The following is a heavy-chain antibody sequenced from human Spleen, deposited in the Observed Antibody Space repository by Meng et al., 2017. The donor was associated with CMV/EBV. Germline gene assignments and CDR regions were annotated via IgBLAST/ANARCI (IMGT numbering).Heavy chain of an antibody. V-gene: IGHV4-4*07. CDR2: IDTSGST. CDR3: ARGGQRGDY. J-gene: IGHJ4*02. CDR1: GGSISSYY. Sequence: QWQLQEPGPGLVMPSATLSLTCTVSGGSISSYYWSWIRHPAGKGLEWIGRIDTSGSTTYNPSLKRRVTMSVDTSKNQFSLKLSSVTAADTAVYYCARGGQRGDYWGQGTLVTVSS.